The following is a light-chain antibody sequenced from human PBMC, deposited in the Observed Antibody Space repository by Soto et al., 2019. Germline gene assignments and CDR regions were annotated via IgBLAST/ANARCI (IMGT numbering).Light chain of an antibody. V-gene: IGKV1-39*01. Sequence: DIQMTQSPSSLSASVGDRVTITCRASQSISNFLNWYQQKPGKAPKLLIYAASSLQSGGTARFSGSESGTDFTLAISSLQPEDFATYYCQQSYSTPLTFGGGTKVEIK. J-gene: IGKJ4*01. CDR3: QQSYSTPLT. CDR1: QSISNF. CDR2: AAS.